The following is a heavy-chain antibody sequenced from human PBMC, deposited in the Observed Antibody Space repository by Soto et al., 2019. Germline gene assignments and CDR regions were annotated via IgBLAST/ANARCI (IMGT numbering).Heavy chain of an antibody. D-gene: IGHD3-16*01. CDR2: ISAYNGNT. Sequence: GASVKVSCKASGYTFTSYGISWVRQAPGQGLEWMGWISAYNGNTNYAQKLQGRVTMTTDTSTSTAYMELRSLRSDDTAVYYCARGSGMITFGGVPYYYYGMDVWGQGTTVTVSS. J-gene: IGHJ6*02. CDR1: GYTFTSYG. CDR3: ARGSGMITFGGVPYYYYGMDV. V-gene: IGHV1-18*01.